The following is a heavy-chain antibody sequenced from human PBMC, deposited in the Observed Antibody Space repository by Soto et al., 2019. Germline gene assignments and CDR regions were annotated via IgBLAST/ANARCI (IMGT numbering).Heavy chain of an antibody. CDR2: IYHSGST. CDR3: ARAYRSPRYYYYYGMDV. D-gene: IGHD1-26*01. Sequence: QVQLQESGPGLVKPSGTLSLTCAVSGGSISSSNWWSLVRQPPGKGLEWIGEIYHSGSTNYNPSLKSRVPISVDKSKNQFVLKLSSVTAADTAVYYCARAYRSPRYYYYYGMDVWGQGTTVTVSS. CDR1: GGSISSSNW. J-gene: IGHJ6*02. V-gene: IGHV4-4*02.